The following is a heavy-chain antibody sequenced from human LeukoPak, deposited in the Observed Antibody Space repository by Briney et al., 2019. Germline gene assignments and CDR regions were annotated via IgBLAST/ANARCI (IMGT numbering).Heavy chain of an antibody. CDR1: GFTFGDYA. CDR2: IRSKAYGGTT. J-gene: IGHJ6*02. D-gene: IGHD4-17*01. Sequence: GRSLRLSCTASGFTFGDYAMSWVRQAPGKGLEWVGFIRSKAYGGTTEYAASVKGRFTISRDDSKSIAYLQMNSLKTEDTAVYYCTRVGYGDYVNYYYYGMDVWGQGTTVTVSS. V-gene: IGHV3-49*04. CDR3: TRVGYGDYVNYYYYGMDV.